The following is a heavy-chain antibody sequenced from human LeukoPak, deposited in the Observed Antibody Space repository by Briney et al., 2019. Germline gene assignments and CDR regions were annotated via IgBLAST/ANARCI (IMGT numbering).Heavy chain of an antibody. D-gene: IGHD6-19*01. V-gene: IGHV5-51*01. CDR3: VRQFDSGWYGSFDY. Sequence: GKSLKISCKGSGYSFSNYWIGWVRQMPGKGLESMGIIYPGDSDTRYSPSFQGQVTISADKSISTAYLQWTSLKASDTAMYYCVRQFDSGWYGSFDYWGQGTLVTVSS. CDR2: IYPGDSDT. CDR1: GYSFSNYW. J-gene: IGHJ4*02.